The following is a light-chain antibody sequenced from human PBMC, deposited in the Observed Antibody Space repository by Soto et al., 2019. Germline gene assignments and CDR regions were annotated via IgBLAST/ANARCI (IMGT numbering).Light chain of an antibody. Sequence: QLVLTQSPSASASLGASVKVTCTLSSGHSSYAIAWHQQQPEKGPRYLMKLNSDGSHSKGDGIPDRFSGSSSGAERYLTISSLQSEDEADYYCQTWGTGIVFGGGTQLTVL. CDR2: LNSDGSH. V-gene: IGLV4-69*01. CDR3: QTWGTGIV. CDR1: SGHSSYA. J-gene: IGLJ2*01.